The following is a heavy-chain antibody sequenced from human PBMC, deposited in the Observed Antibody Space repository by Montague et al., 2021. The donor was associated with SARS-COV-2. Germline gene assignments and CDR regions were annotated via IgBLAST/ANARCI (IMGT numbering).Heavy chain of an antibody. D-gene: IGHD1-14*01. CDR2: FYSVGST. Sequence: SETLSLTCTVSGASVGSSDWGWIRQSPGKGLEWIGYFYSVGSTDYNPSPKSRATISRDTSKNQFSLKVRSVTAADTAVYYCARETMTADAFDIWGQGTMPPSLQ. CDR3: ARETMTADAFDI. V-gene: IGHV4-59*02. J-gene: IGHJ3*02. CDR1: GASVGSSD.